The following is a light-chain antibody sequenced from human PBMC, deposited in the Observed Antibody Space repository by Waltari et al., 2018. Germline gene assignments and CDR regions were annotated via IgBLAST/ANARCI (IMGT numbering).Light chain of an antibody. Sequence: DVVLTQSPLFLPVTLGQPASISCRSTQRLENTDGNTYLDWFLQRPGQSPRRPIYKVSEGDSGVPDRFSGIGSGSNFTLKISRVEAEDVGVYYCLQAPITFGPGTRVDIK. V-gene: IGKV2-30*01. CDR2: KVS. CDR3: LQAPIT. J-gene: IGKJ3*01. CDR1: QRLENTDGNTY.